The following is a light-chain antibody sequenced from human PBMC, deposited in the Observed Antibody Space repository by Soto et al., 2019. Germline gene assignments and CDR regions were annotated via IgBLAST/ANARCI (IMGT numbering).Light chain of an antibody. Sequence: EFVLTQSPGTLSLSPGERATLSCRASQSVSSSYLAWYQQRPGQAPRLLIYGASSRATGIPDRFSGSGSGTDFTLTISRLEAEDFAVYYCQQYGSSSWTFGQGTKVDI. V-gene: IGKV3-20*01. J-gene: IGKJ1*01. CDR2: GAS. CDR1: QSVSSSY. CDR3: QQYGSSSWT.